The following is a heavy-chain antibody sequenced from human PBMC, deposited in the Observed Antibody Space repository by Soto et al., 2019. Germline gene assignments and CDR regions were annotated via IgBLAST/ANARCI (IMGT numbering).Heavy chain of an antibody. CDR2: VHHSGAT. D-gene: IGHD2-15*01. CDR3: AKWWSGRNAFDA. V-gene: IGHV4-59*01. J-gene: IGHJ3*01. CDR1: GGSTSSYY. Sequence: SETLSLTCSVSGGSTSSYYWNWFRQPPGKGLEWIGYVHHSGATIYNPSVKSRVTMSVDTSKNQFSLNLSSVTPADTAVYYCAKWWSGRNAFDAWCQGIKVTVSS.